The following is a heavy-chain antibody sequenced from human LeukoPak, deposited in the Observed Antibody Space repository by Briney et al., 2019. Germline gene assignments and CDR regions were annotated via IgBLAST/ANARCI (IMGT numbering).Heavy chain of an antibody. CDR2: ISSSSSYI. D-gene: IGHD3-22*01. Sequence: GGSLRLSCAASGFTPSSYSMNWVRRAPGKGVERVSSISSSSSYIYYADSAKGRFTISRDNAKNSLYLQMNSLRAEDTAVYYCAREMYYYDSSGYGFDYWGQGTLVTVSS. J-gene: IGHJ4*02. CDR3: AREMYYYDSSGYGFDY. V-gene: IGHV3-21*01. CDR1: GFTPSSYS.